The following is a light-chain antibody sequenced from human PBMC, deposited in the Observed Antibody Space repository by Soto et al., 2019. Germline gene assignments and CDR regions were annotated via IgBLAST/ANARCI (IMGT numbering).Light chain of an antibody. CDR1: QGISTW. V-gene: IGKV1D-12*01. Sequence: DIQRTQSPSSVSASVGDRVTITCRASQGISTWLAWYQQKPGKAPKLMIYGASSLQSGVPSRFSGSGSGTDFNLTISKLQTEDCATYDGQQANSFPISFGQGTRLEIK. CDR3: QQANSFPIS. J-gene: IGKJ5*01. CDR2: GAS.